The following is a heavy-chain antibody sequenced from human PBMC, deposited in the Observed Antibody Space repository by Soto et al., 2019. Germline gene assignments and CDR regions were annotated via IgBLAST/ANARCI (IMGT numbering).Heavy chain of an antibody. CDR1: GGSFSGYY. V-gene: IGHV4-34*01. D-gene: IGHD2-21*02. J-gene: IGHJ4*02. CDR3: AREYGGNSGTFDY. CDR2: INHSGST. Sequence: QVQLQQWGAGLLKPSETLSLTCAVYGGSFSGYYWSWIRQPPGKGLEWIGEINHSGSTNYNPSLKSRVTISVDTSKNQFSLKLGSVTAADTAVYCCAREYGGNSGTFDYWGQGTLVTVSS.